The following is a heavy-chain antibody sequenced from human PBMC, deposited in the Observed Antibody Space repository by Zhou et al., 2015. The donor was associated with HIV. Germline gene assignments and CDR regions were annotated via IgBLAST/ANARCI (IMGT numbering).Heavy chain of an antibody. J-gene: IGHJ4*02. D-gene: IGHD6-13*01. CDR3: ALAALAGHYYFDY. V-gene: IGHV1-69*01. Sequence: QVQLVQSGAEVKKPGSSVKVSCKASGGIFSAYAIRWVRQAPGQGLEWMGGFIPPFATAHYAQKFQGRATITADESTNTAYMELSRLRSDDTAVYYCALAALAGHYYFDYWGQGTLVTVSS. CDR1: GGIFSAYA. CDR2: FIPPFATA.